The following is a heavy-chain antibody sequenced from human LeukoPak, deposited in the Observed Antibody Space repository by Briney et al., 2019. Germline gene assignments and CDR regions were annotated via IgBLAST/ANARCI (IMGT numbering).Heavy chain of an antibody. CDR3: ASSGWRGDFDY. J-gene: IGHJ4*02. Sequence: GGSLRLSCAASGFTFSSYAMSWVRQAPGKGLEWVSAISGSGGSTYYADSVKGRFTISRDNAKNSLYLQMNSLRAEDTAVYYCASSGWRGDFDYWGQGTLVTVSS. CDR2: ISGSGGST. CDR1: GFTFSSYA. D-gene: IGHD6-19*01. V-gene: IGHV3-23*01.